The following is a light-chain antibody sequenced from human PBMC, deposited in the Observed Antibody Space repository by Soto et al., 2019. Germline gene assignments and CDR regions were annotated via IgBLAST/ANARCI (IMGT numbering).Light chain of an antibody. J-gene: IGKJ1*01. Sequence: DIQMTQSPSTLSAAVGDRVTITCRASPSISTWLALYQQKPGKAPKLLIYKASSLESGVPSRFSGSGSGTEFTLTISSLQPDDFATYYCQQYNSQSRPFGQGTKVAIK. CDR2: KAS. CDR3: QQYNSQSRP. V-gene: IGKV1-5*03. CDR1: PSISTW.